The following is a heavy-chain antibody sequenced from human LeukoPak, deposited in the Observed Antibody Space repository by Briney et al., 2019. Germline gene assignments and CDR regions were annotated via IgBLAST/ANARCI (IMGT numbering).Heavy chain of an antibody. CDR2: IKQDGSEK. Sequence: GGSLRLSCAASGFTFSSHWMSWVRQAPGKGLGWVAKIKQDGSEKYYVDSVKGRFTISRDNTKNSLFLRMNSLRAEDTAVYYCARSLYGETYWGQGTLVTVSS. CDR3: ARSLYGETY. CDR1: GFTFSSHW. V-gene: IGHV3-7*02. J-gene: IGHJ4*02. D-gene: IGHD4-17*01.